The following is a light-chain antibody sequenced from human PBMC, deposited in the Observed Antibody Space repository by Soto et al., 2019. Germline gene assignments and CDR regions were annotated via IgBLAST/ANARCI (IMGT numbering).Light chain of an antibody. Sequence: QPASVSGSPGQSITISCTGTSSDVGGYNYVSWYQHHPGKAPKLMIYDVSNRPSGVSNRFSGSKSDNTASLTISGLQPEDEAHYYCSSYTTSNTRQIVFGSGTKVTVL. V-gene: IGLV2-14*03. CDR2: DVS. CDR3: SSYTTSNTRQIV. J-gene: IGLJ1*01. CDR1: SSDVGGYNY.